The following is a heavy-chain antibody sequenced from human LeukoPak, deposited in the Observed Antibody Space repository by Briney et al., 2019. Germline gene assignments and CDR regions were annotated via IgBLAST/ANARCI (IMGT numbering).Heavy chain of an antibody. CDR3: ARDLTSYRGNGLGDWFDS. J-gene: IGHJ5*01. V-gene: IGHV3-23*01. CDR2: ISGSGGST. D-gene: IGHD5-12*01. Sequence: PGGSLRLSCAASGFTFSSYAMSWVRQAPGKGLEWVSAISGSGGSTYYADSVKGRFTISRDNSKNTLYLQMNSLRAEDTAVYYCARDLTSYRGNGLGDWFDSWGRGTLVTVSS. CDR1: GFTFSSYA.